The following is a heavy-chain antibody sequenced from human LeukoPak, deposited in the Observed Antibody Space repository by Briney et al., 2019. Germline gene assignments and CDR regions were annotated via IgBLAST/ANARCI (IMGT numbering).Heavy chain of an antibody. D-gene: IGHD6-19*01. Sequence: GSLRLSCAASGFTVSSNYMSWVRQAPGKGLEWVSVIYSGGSTYYADSVKGRFTISRDNSKNTVYLQMNSLRAEDTAVYYCARGSYSSGWFLPNDYWGQGTLVTVSS. CDR3: ARGSYSSGWFLPNDY. CDR2: IYSGGST. CDR1: GFTVSSNY. J-gene: IGHJ4*02. V-gene: IGHV3-53*01.